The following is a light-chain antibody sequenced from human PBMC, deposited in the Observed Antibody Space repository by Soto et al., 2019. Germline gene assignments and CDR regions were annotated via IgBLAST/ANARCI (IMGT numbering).Light chain of an antibody. CDR3: QQYYSYPST. CDR1: QGISSY. V-gene: IGKV1-8*01. J-gene: IGKJ5*01. CDR2: AAS. Sequence: AIRMTQSPSSFSASTGDRVTITCRASQGISSYLAWYQQKPGKAPKPLIYAASTLQSGVPSRFSGSGSGTDFTLTISCLQSEDFATYYCQQYYSYPSTFGQGTRLEI.